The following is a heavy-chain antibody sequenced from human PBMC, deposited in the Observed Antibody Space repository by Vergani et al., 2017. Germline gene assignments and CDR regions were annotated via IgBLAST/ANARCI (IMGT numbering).Heavy chain of an antibody. V-gene: IGHV4-31*03. CDR1: GGSISSGGYY. CDR2: IYYSGST. Sequence: VQLQESGPGLVKPSQTLSLTCTVSGGSISSGGYYWSWIRQHPGKGLEWIGYIYYSGSTYYNPSLKSRVTISVDTSKNQFSLKLSSVTAADTAVYYCAGFKDIVVVPAAARYNWFDPWGQGTLVTVSS. J-gene: IGHJ5*02. CDR3: AGFKDIVVVPAAARYNWFDP. D-gene: IGHD2-2*01.